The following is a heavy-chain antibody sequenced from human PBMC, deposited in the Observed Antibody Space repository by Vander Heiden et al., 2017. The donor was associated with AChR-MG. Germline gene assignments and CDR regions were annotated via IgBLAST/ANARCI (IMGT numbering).Heavy chain of an antibody. D-gene: IGHD3-10*01. CDR3: ARDPRAYFYGMDI. J-gene: IGHJ6*02. CDR1: GLHSALNY. V-gene: IGHV3-66*02. Sequence: EVKLVESGGGLVQPGGSLRRACAASGLHSALNYMTWVRQTPGKGLEWVSVIYANGTTYYADSVKGRFTISRDISKSTVFLQMNSLRVEDTALYHCARDPRAYFYGMDIWGPGTTVTVSS. CDR2: IYANGTT.